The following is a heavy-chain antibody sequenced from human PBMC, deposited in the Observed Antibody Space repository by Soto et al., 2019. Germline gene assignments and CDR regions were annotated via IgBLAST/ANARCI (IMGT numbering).Heavy chain of an antibody. Sequence: QVQLVQSGAEVKKPGCSVTVSCKASGGTFGNSAISWVRQAPGQGLEWMGGIIPIFPTTDYAQKFQGRDTIPADESTRTVNMELTRLRSEDTAVYYCARDKDRQQLGGNYYYGIEDWGQGNTVTVS. CDR1: GGTFGNSA. V-gene: IGHV1-69*12. D-gene: IGHD3-3*02. CDR3: ARDKDRQQLGGNYYYGIED. CDR2: IIPIFPTT. J-gene: IGHJ6*02.